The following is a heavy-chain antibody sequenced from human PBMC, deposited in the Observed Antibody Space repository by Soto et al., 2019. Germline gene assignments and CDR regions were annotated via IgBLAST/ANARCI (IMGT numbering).Heavy chain of an antibody. CDR1: RYTFISYD. J-gene: IGHJ6*02. D-gene: IGHD3-16*01. V-gene: IGHV1-8*01. CDR3: TRGQEVWWNAGPLGLHGLDV. Sequence: ASVKVSCKASRYTFISYDINWVRQAPGQGLEWMGWMNPSSANTGYAQKFQGRISMTRNTSMNTAYMELNSLTSEDTAVYYCTRGQEVWWNAGPLGLHGLDVWGQGTPVTVSS. CDR2: MNPSSANT.